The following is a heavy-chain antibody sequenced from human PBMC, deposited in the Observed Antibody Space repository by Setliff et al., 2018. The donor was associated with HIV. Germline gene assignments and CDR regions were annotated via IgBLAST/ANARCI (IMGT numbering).Heavy chain of an antibody. CDR1: GGSISSGSYY. Sequence: SETLSLTCTVSGGSISSGSYYWSWIRQPAGKGLEWIGHIYTSGSTNYNPSLKNRVTISVDTSKNQFSLKLSSVTAADPAVYSCAGGDILTGYYSRAFDIWGPGTMVTVSS. CDR2: IYTSGST. V-gene: IGHV4-61*09. CDR3: AGGDILTGYYSRAFDI. D-gene: IGHD3-9*01. J-gene: IGHJ3*02.